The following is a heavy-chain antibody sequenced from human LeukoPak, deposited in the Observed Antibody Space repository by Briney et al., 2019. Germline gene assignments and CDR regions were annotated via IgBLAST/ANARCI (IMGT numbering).Heavy chain of an antibody. D-gene: IGHD2-15*01. CDR1: GFTFESSW. Sequence: GGSLRLSCAASGFTFESSWMTWVRQVPGKGLEWVAKIKQDGREKYYVDSVKGRFTISRDNAKNSLFLQMNSLRVEDTTVYYCARPGLYCSGGICYPFENWGQGTLVTVSS. CDR2: IKQDGREK. V-gene: IGHV3-7*01. CDR3: ARPGLYCSGGICYPFEN. J-gene: IGHJ4*02.